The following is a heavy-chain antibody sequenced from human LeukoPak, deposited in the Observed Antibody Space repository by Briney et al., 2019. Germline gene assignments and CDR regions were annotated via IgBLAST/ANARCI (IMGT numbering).Heavy chain of an antibody. CDR2: ISGSGGST. D-gene: IGHD3-22*01. Sequence: PGGSLRLSCAASGFTFSSYAMSWVRQAPGKGLEWVSAISGSGGSTYYADSVKGRFTISRDNSKNTLYLQMNSLRAEDTAVYYCARDSRRAVVISVLGMDVWGQGTTVTVSS. CDR3: ARDSRRAVVISVLGMDV. V-gene: IGHV3-23*01. J-gene: IGHJ6*02. CDR1: GFTFSSYA.